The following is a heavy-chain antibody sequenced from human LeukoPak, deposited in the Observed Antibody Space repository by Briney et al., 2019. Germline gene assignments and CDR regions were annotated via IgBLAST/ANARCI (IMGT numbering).Heavy chain of an antibody. Sequence: GGSLRLSCAASGFTFSTHDVNWVRQAPGKGLEWASFINSRSSTIYYADSVKGRFTISRDNAKNSLYLQMNSLRAEDTAVYYCTSHTGTGDAFRPFHIWGQGTMVTVSS. J-gene: IGHJ3*02. CDR1: GFTFSTHD. CDR2: INSRSSTI. D-gene: IGHD2-21*02. V-gene: IGHV3-48*04. CDR3: TSHTGTGDAFRPFHI.